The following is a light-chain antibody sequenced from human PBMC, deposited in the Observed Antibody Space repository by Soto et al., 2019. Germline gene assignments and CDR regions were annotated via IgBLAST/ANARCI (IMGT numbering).Light chain of an antibody. CDR1: QSVLSSSNSRNH. Sequence: DIVMTQSPDSLAVSLGEGATFNCRSSQSVLSSSNSRNHLAWYQQKPGQPPKLLIYWASIRESGVPDRFSGSGSGTDFTLAISNLQAEDEAVYYCQQHYSSPPTFGQGTKVEIK. J-gene: IGKJ1*01. CDR3: QQHYSSPPT. CDR2: WAS. V-gene: IGKV4-1*01.